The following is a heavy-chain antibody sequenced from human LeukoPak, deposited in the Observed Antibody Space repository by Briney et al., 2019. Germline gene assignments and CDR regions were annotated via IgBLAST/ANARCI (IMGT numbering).Heavy chain of an antibody. Sequence: ASVKVSCKVSGYTLTELSMHWVRQAPGKGLEWMGGFDPEDGETIYAQKFQGRVTMTEDTSTDTAYMELRSLTSDDMAVYYCARGQAVEFSSTWSSRFDPWGQGTLVTVSS. V-gene: IGHV1-24*01. CDR1: GYTLTELS. CDR2: FDPEDGET. D-gene: IGHD6-6*01. CDR3: ARGQAVEFSSTWSSRFDP. J-gene: IGHJ5*02.